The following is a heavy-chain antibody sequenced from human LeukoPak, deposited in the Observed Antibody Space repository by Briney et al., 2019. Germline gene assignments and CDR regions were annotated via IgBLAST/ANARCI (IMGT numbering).Heavy chain of an antibody. V-gene: IGHV3-23*01. J-gene: IGHJ6*03. Sequence: GGTLRLSCAASGFTFSSYGMSWVRQAPGKGLEWVSAISGSGGSTYYADSVKGRFTISRDNSKNTLYLQMNSLRAEDTAVYYCARVSARYSSVLGIYYYYMDVWGKGTTVTVSS. D-gene: IGHD6-19*01. CDR3: ARVSARYSSVLGIYYYYMDV. CDR1: GFTFSSYG. CDR2: ISGSGGST.